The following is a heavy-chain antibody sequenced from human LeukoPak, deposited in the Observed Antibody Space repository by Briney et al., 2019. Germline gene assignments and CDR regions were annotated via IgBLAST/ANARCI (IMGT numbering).Heavy chain of an antibody. V-gene: IGHV3-20*04. CDR2: INWNGGST. J-gene: IGHJ1*01. CDR1: GFTFDDYG. D-gene: IGHD1-26*01. Sequence: GGSLRLSCAASGFTFDDYGMSWVRQAPGKGLEWVSGINWNGGSTGYADSVKGRFTISRDNAKNSLYLQMNSLRAEDTALYYCARDRRDSGSYYGGDFQHWGQGTLVTVSS. CDR3: ARDRRDSGSYYGGDFQH.